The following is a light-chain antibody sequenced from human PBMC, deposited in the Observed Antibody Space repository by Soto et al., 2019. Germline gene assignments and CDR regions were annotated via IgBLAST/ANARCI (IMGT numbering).Light chain of an antibody. CDR3: QQYYSYPLT. CDR1: RGIRSY. J-gene: IGKJ1*01. CDR2: AAS. Sequence: AIRMTQSPSSVSADTGDRVTITCRASRGIRSYLAWYQPKPGKAPNLLIYAASTLQSGVPSRFSGSGSGTDLTLAISCLQSEEFATYFCQQYYSYPLTVGQGTQVEIK. V-gene: IGKV1-8*01.